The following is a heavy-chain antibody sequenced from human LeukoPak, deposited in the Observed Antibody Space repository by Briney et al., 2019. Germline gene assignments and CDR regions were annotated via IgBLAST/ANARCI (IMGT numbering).Heavy chain of an antibody. CDR2: IRYDGSNK. D-gene: IGHD2-2*02. J-gene: IGHJ4*02. CDR3: AKFGIVVVPAAIKAGDRGDY. Sequence: PGGSLRLSCAASGFTFSSYGMHWVRQAPGKGLEWVAFIRYDGSNKYYADSVKGRFTISRDNSKNTLYLQMNSLRAEDTAVYYCAKFGIVVVPAAIKAGDRGDYWGQGTLVTVSS. CDR1: GFTFSSYG. V-gene: IGHV3-30*02.